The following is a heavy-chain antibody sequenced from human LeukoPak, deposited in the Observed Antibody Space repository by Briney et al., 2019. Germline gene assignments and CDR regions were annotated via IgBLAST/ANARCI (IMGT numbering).Heavy chain of an antibody. CDR2: INKKNGDT. V-gene: IGHV1-2*02. CDR3: ARLSAL. Sequence: GSPLKVSCKTSGYPFSHYYINSIRQASGPGLESMRWINKKNGDTKYAQRSQGRLTISLDTSIDTVYMELSSLRYDDPAVYYCARLSALWGQGTLVTVSS. CDR1: GYPFSHYY. J-gene: IGHJ4*02.